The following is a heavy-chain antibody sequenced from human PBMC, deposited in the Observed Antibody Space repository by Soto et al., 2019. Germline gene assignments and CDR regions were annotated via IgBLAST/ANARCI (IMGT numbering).Heavy chain of an antibody. CDR1: GFTFSSYA. D-gene: IGHD3-10*01. Sequence: AGGSLRLSCAAFGFTFSSYAMHWVRQAPGKGLEWVAVISYDGSNKYYADSVKGRFTISRDNSKNTLYLQMNSLRAEDTAVYYCAREDDNGSGRGWFDPWGQGTLVTVSS. V-gene: IGHV3-30-3*01. J-gene: IGHJ5*02. CDR3: AREDDNGSGRGWFDP. CDR2: ISYDGSNK.